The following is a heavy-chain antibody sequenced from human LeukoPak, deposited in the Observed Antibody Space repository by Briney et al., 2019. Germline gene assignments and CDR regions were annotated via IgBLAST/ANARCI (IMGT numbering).Heavy chain of an antibody. V-gene: IGHV4-59*08. D-gene: IGHD3-22*01. CDR1: GATFGSYY. CDR2: MYHSGRI. CDR3: AGSPRYDSSGYYY. J-gene: IGHJ4*02. Sequence: SETLSLTCTVSGATFGSYYWSWIRQPPGKGLEWIGYMYHSGRINYNPSLKSRVTISIDTSKNHFSLKLTSVTAADTAVYYCAGSPRYDSSGYYYWGQGTLVTVSS.